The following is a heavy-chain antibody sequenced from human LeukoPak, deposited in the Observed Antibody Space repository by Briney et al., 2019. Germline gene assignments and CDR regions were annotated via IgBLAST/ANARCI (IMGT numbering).Heavy chain of an antibody. D-gene: IGHD2-21*01. J-gene: IGHJ6*03. CDR3: ASLHIYYYYMDV. CDR2: IYTSGST. CDR1: GGSISSYY. V-gene: IGHV4-4*09. Sequence: PSETLSLTCTVSGGSISSYYWSWIRQPPGKGLEWIGYIYTSGSTNYNPSLKSPVTISVDTSKNQFSLKLSSVTAADTAVYYCASLHIYYYYMDVWGKGTTVTVSS.